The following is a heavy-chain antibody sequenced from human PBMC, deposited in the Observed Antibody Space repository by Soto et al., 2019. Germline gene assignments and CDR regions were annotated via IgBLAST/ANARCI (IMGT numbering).Heavy chain of an antibody. J-gene: IGHJ4*02. CDR3: AKEAYYDFWSGYFDY. Sequence: LRLSCAASGFTFSSYAMSWVRQAPGKGLEWVAAISGSGDSTYYADSVKGRFTISRDNSKNTLYLQMNSLRAEDTAVYYCAKEAYYDFWSGYFDYWGQGTLVTVSS. V-gene: IGHV3-23*01. CDR2: ISGSGDST. D-gene: IGHD3-3*01. CDR1: GFTFSSYA.